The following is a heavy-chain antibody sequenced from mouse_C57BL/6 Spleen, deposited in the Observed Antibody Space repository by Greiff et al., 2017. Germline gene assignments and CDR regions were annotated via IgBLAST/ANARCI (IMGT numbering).Heavy chain of an antibody. D-gene: IGHD1-1*01. V-gene: IGHV1-50*01. CDR2: IDPSDSYT. J-gene: IGHJ1*03. CDR1: GYTFTSYW. Sequence: QVQLQQPGAELVKPGASVKLSCKASGYTFTSYWMQWVKQRPGQGLEWIGEIDPSDSYTNYNQKFKGKATLTVDTSSSTAYMQLSSLTSEDSAVYYCARRHYYGSSRYFDVWGTGTTVTVSS. CDR3: ARRHYYGSSRYFDV.